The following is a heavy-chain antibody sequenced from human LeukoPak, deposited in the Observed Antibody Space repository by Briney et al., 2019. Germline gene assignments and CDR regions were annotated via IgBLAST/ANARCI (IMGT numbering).Heavy chain of an antibody. CDR3: ARGPAYYDILTGYDY. J-gene: IGHJ4*02. CDR1: GGTFSSYA. Sequence: PSVKVSCKASGGTFSSYAISWVRQAPGQGLEWIGGIIPIFGTANYAQKFQGRVTITTDESTSTAYMELSSLRSEDTAVYYCARGPAYYDILTGYDYWGQGTLVTVSS. D-gene: IGHD3-9*01. CDR2: IIPIFGTA. V-gene: IGHV1-69*05.